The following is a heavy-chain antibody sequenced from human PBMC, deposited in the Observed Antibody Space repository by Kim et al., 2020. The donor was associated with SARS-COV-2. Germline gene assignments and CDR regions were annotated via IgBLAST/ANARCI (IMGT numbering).Heavy chain of an antibody. Sequence: ASVKVSCKASGYTFTGYYIHWVRQAPGQGLEWMGWISPHFPPMQTTQYAQTFQGRVTMSRDNSITTAYMEVSSLTSDDTAVYYCATERANAFDIWGQGTPVTVSS. J-gene: IGHJ3*02. CDR1: GYTFTGYY. CDR3: ATERANAFDI. V-gene: IGHV1-2*02. CDR2: ISPHFPPMQTT.